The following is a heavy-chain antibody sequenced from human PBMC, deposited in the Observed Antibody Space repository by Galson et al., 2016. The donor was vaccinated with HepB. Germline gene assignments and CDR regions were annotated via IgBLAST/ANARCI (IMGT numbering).Heavy chain of an antibody. CDR1: GFTFSSYW. CDR3: VRGFTQAFDS. D-gene: IGHD3-3*01. CDR2: INSDGSVT. Sequence: SLRLSCAASGFTFSSYWMHWVRQAPGKGLVWVSRINSDGSVTSYADSVKGRFTISRDSARATLFLQMNTLKAEDTAVYYFVRGFTQAFDSWGQGTLVTVSS. V-gene: IGHV3-74*01. J-gene: IGHJ4*02.